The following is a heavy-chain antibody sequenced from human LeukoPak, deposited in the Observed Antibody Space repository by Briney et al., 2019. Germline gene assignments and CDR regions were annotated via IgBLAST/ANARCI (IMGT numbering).Heavy chain of an antibody. Sequence: SETLSLTCTVSGGSISSYYWSCIRQPPGKGLEWIGRIYTSGSTNYNTSLKSRVTMSVDTSKNQFSLKLSSVTAADTAVYYCARGVYYYDSSGYYPDAFDIWGQGTMVTVSS. D-gene: IGHD3-22*01. CDR3: ARGVYYYDSSGYYPDAFDI. J-gene: IGHJ3*02. V-gene: IGHV4-4*07. CDR1: GGSISSYY. CDR2: IYTSGST.